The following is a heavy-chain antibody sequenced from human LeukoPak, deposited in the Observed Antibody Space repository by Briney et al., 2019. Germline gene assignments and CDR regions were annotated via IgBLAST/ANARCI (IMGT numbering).Heavy chain of an antibody. D-gene: IGHD2-21*02. CDR3: GKDPNGDFIGAFDM. J-gene: IGHJ3*02. CDR1: GFTFRNFG. V-gene: IGHV3-23*01. CDR2: ITAGSTNT. Sequence: PGGSLRLSCAGSGFTFRNFGMVWVRQAPGRGLEWVSGITAGSTNTYYSDSVKGRSTISRDNAKNTLYLEMNSLRAEDTAVYYCGKDPNGDFIGAFDMWGRGTMVTVSS.